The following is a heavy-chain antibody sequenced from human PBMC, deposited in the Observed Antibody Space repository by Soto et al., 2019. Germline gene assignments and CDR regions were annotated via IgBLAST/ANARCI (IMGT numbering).Heavy chain of an antibody. D-gene: IGHD6-19*01. Sequence: SETLSLTCTVSGGSISSYYWSWIRQPPGKGLEWIGYIYYSGSTNYNPSLKSRVTISVDTSKNQFSLKLSSVTAADTAVYYCARQDGYSSGPDFDYWGQGTLVTVSS. V-gene: IGHV4-59*08. CDR1: GGSISSYY. J-gene: IGHJ4*02. CDR3: ARQDGYSSGPDFDY. CDR2: IYYSGST.